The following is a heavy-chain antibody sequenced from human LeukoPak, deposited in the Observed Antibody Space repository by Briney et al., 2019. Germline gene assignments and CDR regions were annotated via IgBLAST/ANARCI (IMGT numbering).Heavy chain of an antibody. CDR3: ARGVAMVTERGYYYYYMDA. CDR1: GYTFTSYD. CDR2: MNPNSGNT. D-gene: IGHD5-18*01. V-gene: IGHV1-8*01. Sequence: GASVKVSCKASGYTFTSYDINWVRQATGQGLEWMGWMNPNSGNTGYAQKFQGRVTMTRNTSISTAYMELSSLRSEDTAVYYCARGVAMVTERGYYYYYMDAWGKGTTVTVSS. J-gene: IGHJ6*03.